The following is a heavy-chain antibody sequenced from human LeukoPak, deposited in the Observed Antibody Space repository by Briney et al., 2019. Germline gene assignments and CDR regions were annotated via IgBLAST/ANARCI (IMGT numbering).Heavy chain of an antibody. D-gene: IGHD3-22*01. V-gene: IGHV4-31*02. J-gene: IGHJ3*02. Sequence: YYSGSTYYNPSLKSRVTISVDTSKNQFSLKLSSVTAADTAVYYCARDLADDSSGYYAFDIWGQGTMVTVSS. CDR3: ARDLADDSSGYYAFDI. CDR2: YYSGST.